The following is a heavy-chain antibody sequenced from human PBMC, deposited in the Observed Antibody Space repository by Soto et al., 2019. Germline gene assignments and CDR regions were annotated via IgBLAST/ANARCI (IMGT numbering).Heavy chain of an antibody. CDR1: GSTFTGYY. D-gene: IGHD2-15*01. CDR2: INPNSGGT. V-gene: IGHV1-2*04. Sequence: ASVKVSCKASGSTFTGYYMHWVRQAPGQGLEWMGWINPNSGGTNYAQKFQGWVTMTRDTSISTAYMEPSRLRSDDTAVYYCARDSLLTHLYGMDVWGQGTTVTVSS. CDR3: ARDSLLTHLYGMDV. J-gene: IGHJ6*02.